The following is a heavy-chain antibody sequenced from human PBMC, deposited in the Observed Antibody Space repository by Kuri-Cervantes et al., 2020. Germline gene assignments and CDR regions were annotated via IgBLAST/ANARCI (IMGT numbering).Heavy chain of an antibody. CDR2: ISSNGGST. V-gene: IGHV3-64*01. Sequence: GGSLRLSCAASGFTFSSYAMHWVRQAPGKGLEYVSAISSNGGSTYYANSVKGRFTISRDNSKNTLYLQMGSLRAEDTAVYYCAKDKVPGTRYYGTDVWGQGTTVTVSS. J-gene: IGHJ6*02. CDR1: GFTFSSYA. CDR3: AKDKVPGTRYYGTDV. D-gene: IGHD2-15*01.